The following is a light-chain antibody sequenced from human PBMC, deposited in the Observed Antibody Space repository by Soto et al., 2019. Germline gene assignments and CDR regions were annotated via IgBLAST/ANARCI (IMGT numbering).Light chain of an antibody. Sequence: VMTQSPATLSVSPGERATLSCRASQSVRAYLAWYQQKPGQAPRLLIYDASNRATGIPARFSGRGSGADFTLTISSLEAEDYGVYYCQQRSSWPLTFGGGTKVDI. V-gene: IGKV3-11*01. CDR3: QQRSSWPLT. CDR2: DAS. J-gene: IGKJ4*01. CDR1: QSVRAY.